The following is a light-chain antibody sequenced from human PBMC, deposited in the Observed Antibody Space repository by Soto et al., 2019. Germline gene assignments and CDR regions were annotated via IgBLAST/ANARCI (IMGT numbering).Light chain of an antibody. V-gene: IGLV2-14*01. CDR2: EVT. J-gene: IGLJ1*01. CDR1: SSAVGGYDY. Sequence: QSALTQPASVSGSPGQSIAISCTGTSSAVGGYDYVSWYQQQPDKAPKLMIYEVTKRPSGVSNRFSGSKSGNTASLTISGLQSEDEADYYCSSHTSGSTRVFGTGTKVTVL. CDR3: SSHTSGSTRV.